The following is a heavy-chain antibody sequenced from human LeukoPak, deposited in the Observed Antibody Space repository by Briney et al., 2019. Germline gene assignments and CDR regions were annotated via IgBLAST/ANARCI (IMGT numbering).Heavy chain of an antibody. J-gene: IGHJ4*02. V-gene: IGHV1-18*01. CDR2: IIAYNGNT. D-gene: IGHD2-15*01. CDR1: GYTFTSYG. Sequence: ASVKVSCKASGYTFTSYGISCVRQGHGQGLELMGWIIAYNGNTNYAQKLQGRVTMTTDTSTSTAYMELRSLRSDDTAVYYCARDLSGYCSGGSCSMPGYWGQGTLVTVSS. CDR3: ARDLSGYCSGGSCSMPGY.